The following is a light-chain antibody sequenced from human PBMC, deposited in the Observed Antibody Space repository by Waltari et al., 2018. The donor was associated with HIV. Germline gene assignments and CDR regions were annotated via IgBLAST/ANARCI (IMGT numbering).Light chain of an antibody. CDR2: GAS. V-gene: IGKV1-39*01. Sequence: DIQMPQSPSSLSASVGDTVTIICRASENIGAYLNWYHHKSGAAPKLLIYGASSLQSAVPSLFSGSGFGTHFSLTINSLQADDFGTYYCQQSYSTPCAFGQGTNLEIK. CDR3: QQSYSTPCA. CDR1: ENIGAY. J-gene: IGKJ2*02.